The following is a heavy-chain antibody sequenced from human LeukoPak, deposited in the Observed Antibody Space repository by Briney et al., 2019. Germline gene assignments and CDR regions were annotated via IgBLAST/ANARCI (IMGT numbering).Heavy chain of an antibody. D-gene: IGHD6-13*01. CDR2: LSDNGNT. CDR1: SGSINSGGFY. CDR3: PRGWRSTSWYIAAFDL. V-gene: IGHV4-31*03. J-gene: IGHJ3*01. Sequence: SETLSLTCTVSSGSINSGGFYWSWLRQLPGQGLEWLGYLSDNGNTYYTPSLRSRILVSSDISDDQFSLTLKSVTAADTAIYYCPRGWRSTSWYIAAFDLWGPGTAVAVVS.